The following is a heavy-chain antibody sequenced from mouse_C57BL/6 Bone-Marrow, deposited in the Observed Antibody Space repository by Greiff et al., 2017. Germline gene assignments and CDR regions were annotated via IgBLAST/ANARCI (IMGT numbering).Heavy chain of an antibody. CDR3: ARPTEYYYYAMDY. Sequence: QVQLQQSGAELVKPGASVKMSCKASGYTFTSYWITWVKQRPGQGLEWIGDIYPGSGSTNYNEKFKSKATLTVDTSSSTAYMQLSSLTSEDSAVXYCARPTEYYYYAMDYWGQGTSVTVSS. J-gene: IGHJ4*01. V-gene: IGHV1-55*01. D-gene: IGHD1-1*01. CDR1: GYTFTSYW. CDR2: IYPGSGST.